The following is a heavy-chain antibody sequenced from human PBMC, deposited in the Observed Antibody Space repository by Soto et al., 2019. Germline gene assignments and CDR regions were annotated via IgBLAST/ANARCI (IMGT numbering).Heavy chain of an antibody. CDR2: IRQDGRET. D-gene: IGHD2-2*01. V-gene: IGHV3-7*04. CDR1: GFTLRNYW. Sequence: GGSLRLSCEASGFTLRNYWMSWVRQIPGKGLQWVANIRQDGRETFYVDSVEGRFTISRDNAKNSLYLQVNSLRAEDTAVYYCARNRFIEVGPAAGLFDIWGQGTLVTLS. J-gene: IGHJ3*02. CDR3: ARNRFIEVGPAAGLFDI.